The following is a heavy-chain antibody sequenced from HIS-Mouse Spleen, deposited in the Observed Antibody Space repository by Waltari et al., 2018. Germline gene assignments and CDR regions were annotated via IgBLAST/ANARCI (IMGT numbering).Heavy chain of an antibody. D-gene: IGHD6-13*01. J-gene: IGHJ2*01. CDR3: AREIPYSSSWYDWYFDL. CDR1: GGSISSSSYS. Sequence: QLQLQESGPGLVTPSETLSLTCPVSGGSISSSSYSWGWSRQPPGKGLEWIGSIYYSGSTYYNPSLKSRVTISVDTSKNQFSLKLSSVTAADTAVYYCAREIPYSSSWYDWYFDLWGRGTLVTVSS. V-gene: IGHV4-39*07. CDR2: IYYSGST.